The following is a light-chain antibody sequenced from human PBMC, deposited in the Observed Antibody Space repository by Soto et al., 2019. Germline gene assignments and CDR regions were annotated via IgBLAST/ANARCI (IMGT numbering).Light chain of an antibody. J-gene: IGKJ1*01. CDR2: KAS. V-gene: IGKV1-5*03. Sequence: DIQMTQSPSTLSASVGDRVTITCRASQSMSSWLAWYQQKPGTAPKLLIYKASTLQSGVPSRFSGSGSGTEFTLTISSLQPDDFATYYCQQYSDNWTFGQGTKVEIK. CDR3: QQYSDNWT. CDR1: QSMSSW.